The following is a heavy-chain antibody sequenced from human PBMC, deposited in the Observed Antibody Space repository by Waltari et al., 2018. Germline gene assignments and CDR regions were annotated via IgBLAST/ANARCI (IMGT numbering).Heavy chain of an antibody. CDR3: AREGAVAGSLDY. J-gene: IGHJ4*02. CDR1: GFTFSSYS. V-gene: IGHV3-21*01. CDR2: ISSSSSYI. Sequence: EVQLVESGGGLVKPGGSLRLSCAASGFTFSSYSMKWVRQAPGKGLEWVSSISSSSSYIYYADSVKGRFTISRDNAKNSLYLQMNSLRAEDTAVYYCAREGAVAGSLDYWGQGTLVTVSS. D-gene: IGHD6-19*01.